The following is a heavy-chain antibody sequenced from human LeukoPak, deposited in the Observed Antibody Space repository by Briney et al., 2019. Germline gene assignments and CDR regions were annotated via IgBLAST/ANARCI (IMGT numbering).Heavy chain of an antibody. CDR2: IYYSGST. J-gene: IGHJ3*02. D-gene: IGHD6-13*01. Sequence: SETLSLTCTVSGGSISSYYWSWIRQPPGKGLEWIGYIYYSGSTNYNPSLKSRVTISVDTSKNQFSLKLSSVTAADTAVYYCAAAAGTSFDIWGQGTMVTVSS. CDR3: AAAAGTSFDI. V-gene: IGHV4-59*01. CDR1: GGSISSYY.